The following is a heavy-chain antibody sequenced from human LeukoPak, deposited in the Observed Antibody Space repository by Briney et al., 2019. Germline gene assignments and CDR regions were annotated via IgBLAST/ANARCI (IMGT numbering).Heavy chain of an antibody. J-gene: IGHJ4*02. Sequence: GGTLRLSCAASGFTFSTYAMSWVRVRQAPGKGLEWVSTITGSGDRTYYTDSVKGRFTFSRDNSKNTLYLQMNSLRAEDTAVFYCAKGPRSSSWYHFDNWGQGTLVTVSS. CDR3: AKGPRSSSWYHFDN. CDR2: ITGSGDRT. V-gene: IGHV3-23*01. D-gene: IGHD6-13*01. CDR1: GFTFSTYA.